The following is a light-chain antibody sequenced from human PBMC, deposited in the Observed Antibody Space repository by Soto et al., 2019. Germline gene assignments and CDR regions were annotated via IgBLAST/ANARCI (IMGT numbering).Light chain of an antibody. J-gene: IGLJ1*01. CDR3: SSYTSSNTYV. Sequence: QSALTQPASVSGSPGQSITISCTGTSSDVGGYKYVSWHQQHPGKAPKLMIYEVSNRPSGVSNRFSGSKSGNTASLTISGLQAEDEADYYCSSYTSSNTYVFGTGTKLTVL. V-gene: IGLV2-14*01. CDR2: EVS. CDR1: SSDVGGYKY.